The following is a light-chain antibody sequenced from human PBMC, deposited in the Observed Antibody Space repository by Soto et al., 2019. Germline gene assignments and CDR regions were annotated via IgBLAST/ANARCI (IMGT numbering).Light chain of an antibody. CDR1: QGISSY. J-gene: IGKJ4*01. CDR2: SAS. CDR3: QQRSNWRT. Sequence: IQLTQSPSSLSASVGDRVTITCRASQGISSYLAWYQQKPGKAPKLLIYSASTLQSGVPSRFSGSGSGTDFTLTISSLEPEDFAVYYCQQRSNWRTFGGGTKVDIK. V-gene: IGKV1-9*01.